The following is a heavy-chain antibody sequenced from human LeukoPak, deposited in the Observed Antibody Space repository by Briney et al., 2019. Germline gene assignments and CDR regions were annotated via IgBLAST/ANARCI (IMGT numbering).Heavy chain of an antibody. CDR3: ARVSGAVGEDGPIDM. CDR2: VNPNSGAS. V-gene: IGHV1-2*02. D-gene: IGHD4-17*01. J-gene: IGHJ3*02. CDR1: GFTFTGYD. Sequence: PRASVRFSCRASGFTFTGYDLDWCRQAPGQGLEWMGWVNPNSGASNWTHKFQGRVTMTGATSVSTGSMELTSLRSDDTATYYCARVSGAVGEDGPIDMWGQGTMVTVSS.